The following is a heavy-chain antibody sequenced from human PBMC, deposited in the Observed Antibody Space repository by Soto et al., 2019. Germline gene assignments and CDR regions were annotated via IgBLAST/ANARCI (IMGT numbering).Heavy chain of an antibody. V-gene: IGHV2-70*01. CDR2: IDWDDDK. J-gene: IGHJ6*02. CDR1: GFSLSTSGMC. Sequence: SGPTLVNPTQTLTLTCTFSGFSLSTSGMCVSWIRQPPGKALEWLALIDWDDDKYYSTSLKTRLTISKDTSKNQVVLTMTNMDPVDTATYYCAREQIVVAPAAGYYYYGMDVWGQGTTGTSP. CDR3: AREQIVVAPAAGYYYYGMDV. D-gene: IGHD2-2*01.